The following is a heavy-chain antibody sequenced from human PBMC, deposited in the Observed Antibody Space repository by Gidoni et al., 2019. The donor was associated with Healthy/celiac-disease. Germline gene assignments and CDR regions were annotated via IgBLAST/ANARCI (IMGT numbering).Heavy chain of an antibody. V-gene: IGHV3-23*01. CDR3: AKDRLERASMTGY. D-gene: IGHD3-9*01. J-gene: IGHJ4*02. Sequence: EVQLLESGGGLVQPGGSLRLSCAASGLPFSSYAMSWVRQAPGKGLECVSAISGSGGSTYYADSVKGRFTISRDNSKNTLYLQMNSLRAEDTAVYYCAKDRLERASMTGYWGQGTLVTVSS. CDR2: ISGSGGST. CDR1: GLPFSSYA.